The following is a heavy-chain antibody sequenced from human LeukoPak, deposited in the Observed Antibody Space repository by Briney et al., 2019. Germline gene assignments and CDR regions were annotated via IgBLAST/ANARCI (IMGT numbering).Heavy chain of an antibody. D-gene: IGHD1-26*01. CDR1: GGSISSGGYS. Sequence: SQTLSLTCAVSGGSISSGGYSWSWIRQPPGKGLEWIGYIYHSGSTYHNPSLKSRVTISVDTSKNQFSLKLSSVTAADTAVYYCARTYVGATYDYWGQGTLVTVSS. CDR2: IYHSGST. V-gene: IGHV4-30-2*01. CDR3: ARTYVGATYDY. J-gene: IGHJ4*02.